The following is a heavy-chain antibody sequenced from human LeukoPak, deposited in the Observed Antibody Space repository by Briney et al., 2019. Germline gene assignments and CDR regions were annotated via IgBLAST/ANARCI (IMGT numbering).Heavy chain of an antibody. CDR2: ISAYNGNT. V-gene: IGHV1-18*01. J-gene: IGHJ4*02. D-gene: IGHD2-15*01. Sequence: ASVEVSCKASGYTFTSYGISWVRQAPGQGLEWMGWISAYNGNTNYAQKLQGRVTMTTDTSTSTAYMELRSLRSDDTAVYYCARVFKVVAATPADYWGQGTLVTVSS. CDR1: GYTFTSYG. CDR3: ARVFKVVAATPADY.